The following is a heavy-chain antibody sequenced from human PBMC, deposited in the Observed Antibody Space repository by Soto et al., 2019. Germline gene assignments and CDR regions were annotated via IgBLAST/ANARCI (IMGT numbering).Heavy chain of an antibody. CDR1: GGTFSSYA. J-gene: IGHJ5*02. V-gene: IGHV1-69*01. CDR3: ARDRDIAAAGHLDWFDP. Sequence: QVQLVQSGAEVKKPGSSVKVSCKASGGTFSSYAISWVRQAPGQGLEWMGGIIPSFGTANYAQKFQGRVTINADESTSTDYMELSSLRSEDTAVYYCARDRDIAAAGHLDWFDPWGQGTLVTVSS. CDR2: IIPSFGTA. D-gene: IGHD6-13*01.